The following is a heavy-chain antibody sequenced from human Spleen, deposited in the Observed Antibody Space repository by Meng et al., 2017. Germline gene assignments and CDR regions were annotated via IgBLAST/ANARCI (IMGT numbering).Heavy chain of an antibody. CDR2: IRWNSGSI. J-gene: IGHJ3*02. D-gene: IGHD6-19*01. CDR1: GFTFSSYW. V-gene: IGHV3-9*01. Sequence: SLKISCAASGFTFSSYWMHWVRQAPGKGLEWVSGIRWNSGSIGYADSVKGRFTISRDNAKNSLYLQMNSLRAEDTALYYCAKARSSSGWQTLDAFDIWGQGTMVTVSS. CDR3: AKARSSSGWQTLDAFDI.